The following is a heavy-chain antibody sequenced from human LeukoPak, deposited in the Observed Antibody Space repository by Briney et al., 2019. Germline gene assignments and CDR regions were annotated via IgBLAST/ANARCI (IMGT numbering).Heavy chain of an antibody. J-gene: IGHJ5*01. CDR3: GYFGSGSSYTPDS. CDR1: GFRFSSYG. Sequence: GGSLRLSCAASGFRFSSYGMHWVRQAPGKGLEWVAYIHSDGSSKYADSVKGRLTISRDNFKNTLNLQMNSLRNGDTALYYCGYFGSGSSYTPDSWGQGTLVTVSP. D-gene: IGHD3-10*01. CDR2: IHSDGSSK. V-gene: IGHV3-30*02.